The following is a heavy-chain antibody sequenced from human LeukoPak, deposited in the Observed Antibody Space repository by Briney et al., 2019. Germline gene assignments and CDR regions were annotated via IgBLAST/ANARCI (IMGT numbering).Heavy chain of an antibody. CDR1: GFTFSSYA. CDR3: ARDPYYYHSSGYLLIDY. V-gene: IGHV3-30-3*01. J-gene: IGHJ4*02. Sequence: GRSLRLSCAASGFTFSSYAMHWVRQAPGKGLEWVAVISYDGSNKYYADSVKGRFTISRDNSKNTLYLQMNSLRAEDTAVYYCARDPYYYHSSGYLLIDYWGQGTLVTVSS. CDR2: ISYDGSNK. D-gene: IGHD3-22*01.